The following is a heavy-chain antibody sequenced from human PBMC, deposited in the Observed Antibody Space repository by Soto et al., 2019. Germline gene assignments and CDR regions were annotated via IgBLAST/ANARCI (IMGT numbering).Heavy chain of an antibody. Sequence: QVQLQESGPGLVKPSQTLSVTCTVSGGSLSSDNFFWSWVHQHPETGLEWVGYIYHTGAAYYNPSLKSRLTISLATSKNRFSLRLISVTAADTAVYYCAREVISPATSDAFDSWCQGTMVTVSS. CDR2: IYHTGAA. J-gene: IGHJ3*02. CDR1: GGSLSSDNFF. V-gene: IGHV4-31*03. D-gene: IGHD1-26*01. CDR3: AREVISPATSDAFDS.